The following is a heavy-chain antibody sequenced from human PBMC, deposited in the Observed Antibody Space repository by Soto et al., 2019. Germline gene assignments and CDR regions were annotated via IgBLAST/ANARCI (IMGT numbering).Heavy chain of an antibody. D-gene: IGHD2-2*01. CDR3: ARVVPGAEAWFGP. V-gene: IGHV1-18*01. J-gene: IGHJ5*02. CDR2: ISLYSDGT. Sequence: GASVKVSCKTSGYTFSNYGITWVRQAHGQPLEWLGWISLYSDGTNYAQKFQGRVSMTTDTSTTTAYMELRSLRSDDTAVYYCARVVPGAEAWFGPWGQGTLVTVSS. CDR1: GYTFSNYG.